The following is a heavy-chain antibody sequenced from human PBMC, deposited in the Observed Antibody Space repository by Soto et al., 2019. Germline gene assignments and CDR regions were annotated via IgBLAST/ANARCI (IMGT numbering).Heavy chain of an antibody. CDR3: ARAPRNFRIAAQTTWMHRSYYFDE. V-gene: IGHV4-31*03. D-gene: IGHD6-13*01. CDR2: IYYSGST. Sequence: NPSEPLSLTCTVSGGSISSGGYYWSWIRQHPGKGLEWIGYIYYSGSTYYNPSLKSRVTISVDTSKNQFSLKLSSVTAADTAVYYCARAPRNFRIAAQTTWMHRSYYFDERGKGNLVTVYS. J-gene: IGHJ4*02. CDR1: GGSISSGGYY.